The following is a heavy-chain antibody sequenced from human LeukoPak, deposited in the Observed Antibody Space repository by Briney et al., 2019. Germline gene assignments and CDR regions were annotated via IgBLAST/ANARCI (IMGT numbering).Heavy chain of an antibody. CDR2: INPNSGGT. Sequence: ASVKVSCKASGYTFTGYYMHWVRQAPGQGLEWMGWINPNSGGTNYAQKFQGWVAMTRNTSISTAYVELSSLRSEDTAVYYCARGPDRGWSYYYYGMDVWGQGTTVTVSS. D-gene: IGHD2-15*01. CDR3: ARGPDRGWSYYYYGMDV. CDR1: GYTFTGYY. J-gene: IGHJ6*02. V-gene: IGHV1-2*04.